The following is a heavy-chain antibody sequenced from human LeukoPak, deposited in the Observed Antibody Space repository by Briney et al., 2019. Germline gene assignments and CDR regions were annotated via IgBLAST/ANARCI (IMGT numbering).Heavy chain of an antibody. J-gene: IGHJ6*03. CDR2: IYSSGST. D-gene: IGHD3-10*01. CDR3: ARLTKNDSGSFRFGKKKRGYMDV. CDR1: GGSLRSSSYY. V-gene: IGHV4-39*07. Sequence: PSETLSLTCTVSGGSLRSSSYYWGWIRQPPGKGLEWIGSIYSSGSTYYNPSLKSRVTISVDTSMNQFSLKLSSVPAADTAVYYCARLTKNDSGSFRFGKKKRGYMDVWGKGTTVTISS.